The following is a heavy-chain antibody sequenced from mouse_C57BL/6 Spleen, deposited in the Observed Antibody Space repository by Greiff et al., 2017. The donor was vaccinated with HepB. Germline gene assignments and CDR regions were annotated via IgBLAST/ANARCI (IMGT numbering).Heavy chain of an antibody. J-gene: IGHJ2*01. CDR2: ISNGGGST. V-gene: IGHV5-12*01. Sequence: DVQLVESGGGLVQPGGSLKLSCAASGFTFSDYYMYWVRQTPEKRLEWVAYISNGGGSTYYPDTVKGRFTISRDNAKNTLYLQMSRLKSEDTAMYYCARHGYGNYPYFDYWGQGTTLTVSS. CDR1: GFTFSDYY. D-gene: IGHD2-1*01. CDR3: ARHGYGNYPYFDY.